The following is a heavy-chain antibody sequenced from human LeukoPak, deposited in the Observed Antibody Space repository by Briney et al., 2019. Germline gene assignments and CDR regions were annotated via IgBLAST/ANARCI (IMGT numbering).Heavy chain of an antibody. J-gene: IGHJ4*02. Sequence: GGSLRLTCAASGFAFSNYWLGWVRQAPGRGLEWVANMKQDGSEEYYVESVRGRFTISRDNAKNSLYLQMNSLRVEDTGVYYCATDRGPNTFDHWGQGTLVTVSS. CDR1: GFAFSNYW. D-gene: IGHD3-10*01. CDR3: ATDRGPNTFDH. CDR2: MKQDGSEE. V-gene: IGHV3-7*01.